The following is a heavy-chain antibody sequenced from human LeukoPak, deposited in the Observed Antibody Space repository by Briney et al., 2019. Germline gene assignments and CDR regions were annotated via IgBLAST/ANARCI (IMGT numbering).Heavy chain of an antibody. CDR3: ARDRGVRIQVDYYYYMDV. Sequence: GASVKVSCKASGYTFTGYCMHWVRQAPGQGLEWMGWINPNSGGTNYAQKFQGRVTMTRDTSISTAYMELSRLRSDDTAVYYCARDRGVRIQVDYYYYMDVWGKGTTVTVSS. J-gene: IGHJ6*03. CDR2: INPNSGGT. CDR1: GYTFTGYC. V-gene: IGHV1-2*02. D-gene: IGHD5-18*01.